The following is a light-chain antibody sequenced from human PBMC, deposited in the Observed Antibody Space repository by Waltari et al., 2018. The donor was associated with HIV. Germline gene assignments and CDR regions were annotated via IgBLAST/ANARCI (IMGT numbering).Light chain of an antibody. J-gene: IGLJ3*02. CDR1: ALTKQY. Sequence: SYQLTQPPSVSVSPGQKATISCPVDALTKQYGHWYQQKAGQAPVLLIYKDTERPSGIPERFSGSSSGTTVTLTVSGVQADDEAGYYCQSADSSGSSWVFGGGTKLTVL. V-gene: IGLV3-25*03. CDR3: QSADSSGSSWV. CDR2: KDT.